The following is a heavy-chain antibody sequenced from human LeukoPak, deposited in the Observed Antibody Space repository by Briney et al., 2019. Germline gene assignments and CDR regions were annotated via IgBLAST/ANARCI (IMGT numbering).Heavy chain of an antibody. CDR3: ARRQTYDFWSGYPALYYFDY. CDR2: IYYSGST. D-gene: IGHD3-3*01. J-gene: IGHJ4*02. CDR1: GGSISSSSYY. V-gene: IGHV4-39*01. Sequence: SETLSLTCTVSGGSISSSSYYWGWIRQPPGKGLEWIGSIYYSGSTYYNPSLKSRVTISVDTSKNQFSLKLSSVTAADTAVYYCARRQTYDFWSGYPALYYFDYWGQGTLVTVSS.